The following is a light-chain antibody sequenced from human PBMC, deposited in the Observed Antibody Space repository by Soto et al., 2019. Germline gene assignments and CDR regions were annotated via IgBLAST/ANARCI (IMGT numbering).Light chain of an antibody. CDR3: QQYDRSPPVGCT. J-gene: IGKJ3*01. V-gene: IGKV3-20*01. Sequence: EIVWTQSPGTLSLSPGDRATLSCRASQSVSSSYLAWYQQKPGQAPRLLIYGASSRATGIADRFSGSGSGTDFTLTISRLEPEDFAVYYCQQYDRSPPVGCTFGPGTKVDIK. CDR1: QSVSSSY. CDR2: GAS.